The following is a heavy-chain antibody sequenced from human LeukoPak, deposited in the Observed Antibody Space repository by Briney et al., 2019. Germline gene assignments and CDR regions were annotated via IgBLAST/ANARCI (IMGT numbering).Heavy chain of an antibody. CDR2: MNPNSGNT. CDR1: GYTFTSYD. D-gene: IGHD3/OR15-3a*01. CDR3: ARVVGRNSDWLLWRYYYYYYMDV. V-gene: IGHV1-8*01. Sequence: ASVKVSCKASGYTFTSYDINWVRQATGQGLEWMGWMNPNSGNTGYAQKFQGRATMTRNTSISTAYMELSSLRSEDTAVYYCARVVGRNSDWLLWRYYYYYYMDVWGKGTTVTVSS. J-gene: IGHJ6*03.